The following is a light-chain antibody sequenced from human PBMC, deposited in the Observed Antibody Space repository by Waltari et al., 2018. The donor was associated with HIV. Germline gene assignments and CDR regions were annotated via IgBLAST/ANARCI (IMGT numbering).Light chain of an antibody. V-gene: IGLV1-44*01. Sequence: QSVLTQPPSASGTPGQRVTISCSGSSANIGSNTVNWSQQLPGTAPKLLIYSYYQRPSGVPDRFSGSKSGTSASLAISGLQSEDEADYYCAAWDDSLNGHVVFGGGTKLTVL. CDR3: AAWDDSLNGHVV. CDR1: SANIGSNT. CDR2: SYY. J-gene: IGLJ2*01.